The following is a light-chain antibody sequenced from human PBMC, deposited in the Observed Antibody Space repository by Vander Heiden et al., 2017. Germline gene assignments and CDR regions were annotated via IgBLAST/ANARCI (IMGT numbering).Light chain of an antibody. CDR2: WAS. J-gene: IGKJ3*01. Sequence: DIVMAQSPDSLAVSLGERATIDCKSSQNILYSPNNKNYLAWHQQKPGQPPKLLIYWASTRESGVPDRFSGSGSGTDFTLTISSLQAEDVAVYFCQQYYIAPLTFGRGTKVEIK. V-gene: IGKV4-1*01. CDR1: QNILYSPNNKNY. CDR3: QQYYIAPLT.